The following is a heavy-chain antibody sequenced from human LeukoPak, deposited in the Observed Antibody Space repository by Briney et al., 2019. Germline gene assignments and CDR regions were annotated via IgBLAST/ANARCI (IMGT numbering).Heavy chain of an antibody. CDR3: ARNTRSTLAYDY. D-gene: IGHD1-1*01. Sequence: GASVKVSCTASGYTFTGYYLHWVRQAPGQGLEWMGWINPNSGGTNYAQKFQGRVTMTSDTSISTAYMELSRLTSDDTAVYYCARNTRSTLAYDYWGQGTLVTVSS. V-gene: IGHV1-2*02. J-gene: IGHJ4*02. CDR2: INPNSGGT. CDR1: GYTFTGYY.